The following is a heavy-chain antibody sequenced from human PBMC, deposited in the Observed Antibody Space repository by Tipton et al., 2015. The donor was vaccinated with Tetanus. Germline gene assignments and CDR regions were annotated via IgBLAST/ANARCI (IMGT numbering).Heavy chain of an antibody. J-gene: IGHJ5*02. Sequence: TLSLTCTVSGGSISSYYWSWIRQPPGKGLEWIGYIYCSGSTNYNPSLKSRVTISVDTSKNQFSLKLSSVTAADTAMYYCARGSDIVVVPGVTRADWFDPWGQGTLVTVSS. CDR2: IYCSGST. D-gene: IGHD2-2*01. CDR3: ARGSDIVVVPGVTRADWFDP. CDR1: GGSISSYY. V-gene: IGHV4-59*12.